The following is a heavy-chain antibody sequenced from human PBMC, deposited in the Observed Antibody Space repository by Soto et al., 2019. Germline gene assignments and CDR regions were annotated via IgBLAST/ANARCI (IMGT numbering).Heavy chain of an antibody. V-gene: IGHV1-18*01. J-gene: IGHJ5*02. D-gene: IGHD2-2*01. CDR3: AREPQTLGYCSSTSCYRGWFDQ. Sequence: ASVKVSCKASGYTFTSYGISWVRQAPGQGLEWMGWISAYNGNTNYAQKLQGRVTMTTDTSTSTAYMELRSLRSDDTAVYYCAREPQTLGYCSSTSCYRGWFDQWGQGTLVTVSS. CDR1: GYTFTSYG. CDR2: ISAYNGNT.